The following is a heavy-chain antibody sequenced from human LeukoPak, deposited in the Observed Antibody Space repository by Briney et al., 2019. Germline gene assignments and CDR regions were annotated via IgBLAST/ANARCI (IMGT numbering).Heavy chain of an antibody. Sequence: SETLSLTCTVSGVSISSSNSYWGWIRQPPGKGLEWIGSIYYSGNTYYNASLKSQVSISIDTSKNQFSLRLTSVTAADTAVYYCARQTGSGLFILPGGQGTLVTASS. J-gene: IGHJ4*02. CDR1: GVSISSSNSY. D-gene: IGHD3/OR15-3a*01. CDR3: ARQTGSGLFILP. V-gene: IGHV4-39*01. CDR2: IYYSGNT.